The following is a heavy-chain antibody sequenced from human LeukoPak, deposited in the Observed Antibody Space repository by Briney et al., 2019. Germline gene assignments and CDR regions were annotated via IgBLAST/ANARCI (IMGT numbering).Heavy chain of an antibody. J-gene: IGHJ6*03. CDR1: GGSISSSSYY. CDR3: ARGSPPSIQLWFRVYYYYIDV. D-gene: IGHD5-18*01. V-gene: IGHV4-39*07. CDR2: IYYSGST. Sequence: SETLSLTCTVSGGSISSSSYYWGWIRQPPGKGLEWIGSIYYSGSTYYHPSLKSRVTISVDTSKNQFSLKLSSLSAADPAVYYCARGSPPSIQLWFRVYYYYIDVWGKGTTVTVSS.